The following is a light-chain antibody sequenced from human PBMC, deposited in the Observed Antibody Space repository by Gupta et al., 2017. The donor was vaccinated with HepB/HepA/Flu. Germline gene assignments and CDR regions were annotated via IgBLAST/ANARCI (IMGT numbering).Light chain of an antibody. J-gene: IGKJ3*01. CDR2: QAS. CDR1: QTINNW. CDR3: QQHNESPFT. V-gene: IGKV1-5*03. Sequence: DIQMTQPPSTLSASVGHRVTIACRASQTINNWLAWYQQKPGKAPKLLIYQASTLERGVPSRFSGSGSGTEFTLTIISLQPDDFATYYCQQHNESPFTFGHGTKVDFK.